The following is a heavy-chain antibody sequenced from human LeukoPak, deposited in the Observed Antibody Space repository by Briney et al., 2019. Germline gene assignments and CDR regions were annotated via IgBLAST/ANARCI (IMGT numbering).Heavy chain of an antibody. CDR1: GGSFSGYY. CDR3: ARRQLRLGSLDP. CDR2: IYYSGST. Sequence: SETLSLTCAVYGGSFSGYYWSWIRQPPGKGLEWIGSIYYSGSTYYNPSLKSRVTISVDTSKNQFSLKLSSVTAADTAVYYCARRQLRLGSLDPWGQGTLVTISS. D-gene: IGHD3-3*01. V-gene: IGHV4-34*01. J-gene: IGHJ5*02.